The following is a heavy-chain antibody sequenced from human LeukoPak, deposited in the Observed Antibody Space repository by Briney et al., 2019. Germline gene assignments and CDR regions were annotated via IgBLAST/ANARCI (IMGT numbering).Heavy chain of an antibody. CDR3: ARASLSPERRYFDY. V-gene: IGHV4-59*01. CDR1: GGSINFYY. Sequence: SETLSLTCTVSGGSINFYYWRWIRQPPGKGLEWIGYIYYSGSTNYNPSLKSRVTISVDTSQNQFSLKLSSVTAADTAVYYCARASLSPERRYFDYWGQGTLVTVSS. CDR2: IYYSGST. D-gene: IGHD1-1*01. J-gene: IGHJ4*02.